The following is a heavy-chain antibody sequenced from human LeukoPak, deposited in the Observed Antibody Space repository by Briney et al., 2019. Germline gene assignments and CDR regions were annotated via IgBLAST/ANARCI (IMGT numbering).Heavy chain of an antibody. D-gene: IGHD2-2*01. CDR2: ISGDGEST. V-gene: IGHV3-23*01. CDR3: ARDRRCSSTSCYYFDY. J-gene: IGHJ4*02. CDR1: GFTFSTYP. Sequence: GALRLSCTASGFTFSTYPMYWVRQAPGKGLEWVSAISGDGESTYYAESMKGRFTLSRDNSKDTLYLQMNSLRAEDTAVYYCARDRRCSSTSCYYFDYWGQGTLVTVSS.